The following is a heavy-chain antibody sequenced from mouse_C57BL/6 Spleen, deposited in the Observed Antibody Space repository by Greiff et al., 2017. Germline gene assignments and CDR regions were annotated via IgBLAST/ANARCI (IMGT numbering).Heavy chain of an antibody. J-gene: IGHJ4*01. CDR2: INPSNGGT. D-gene: IGHD2-4*01. CDR3: AREGIIADGEAMDY. CDR1: GYTCTSYW. Sequence: QVQLQQPGTELVKPGASVKLSCKASGYTCTSYWMHWVKQRPGQGLEWIGNINPSNGGTNYNEKFKSKATLTVDKSSRTAYMQLSSLTSEDSAGYYCAREGIIADGEAMDYWGQGTSVTVSS. V-gene: IGHV1-53*01.